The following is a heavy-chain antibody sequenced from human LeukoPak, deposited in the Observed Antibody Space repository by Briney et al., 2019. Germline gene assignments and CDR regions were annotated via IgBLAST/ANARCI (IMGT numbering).Heavy chain of an antibody. D-gene: IGHD5-12*01. Sequence: GGSLRLSCAASGFTFSSHDMNWGRQGPGKGLEWLSYISSGSTTMDYADSVKGRFTISRDNAKNSLFLQMNSLRAEDTGIYYCARDRGNSAYGAWFDSWGQGTLVTVSS. CDR3: ARDRGNSAYGAWFDS. J-gene: IGHJ5*01. V-gene: IGHV3-48*03. CDR1: GFTFSSHD. CDR2: ISSGSTTM.